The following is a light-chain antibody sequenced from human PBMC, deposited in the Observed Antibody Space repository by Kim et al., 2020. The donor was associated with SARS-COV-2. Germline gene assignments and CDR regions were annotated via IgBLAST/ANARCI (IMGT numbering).Light chain of an antibody. CDR3: SSITSSSTGV. CDR2: DVS. CDR1: SSDIGGYNY. V-gene: IGLV2-14*04. Sequence: GQSITISCTGTSSDIGGYNYVSWYQQHPGKAPNLTIYDVSKRSSGVSNRFSGSKSGNTASLTISGLQAEDEADYYCSSITSSSTGVFGGGTQLTVL. J-gene: IGLJ2*01.